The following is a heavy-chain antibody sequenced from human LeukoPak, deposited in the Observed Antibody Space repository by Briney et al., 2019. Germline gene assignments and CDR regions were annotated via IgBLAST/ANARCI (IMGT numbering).Heavy chain of an antibody. V-gene: IGHV4-39*01. Sequence: PSETLSLTCTVSGGAISTSNYYWAWIRQPPGKGLEWIGFIYYDGSTYYNPSLKGRVTFSVDTSRSQFSLKLASVTATDTAVYYCARGQQLVHYWGQGTLVTVSS. CDR2: IYYDGST. CDR3: ARGQQLVHY. J-gene: IGHJ4*02. CDR1: GGAISTSNYY. D-gene: IGHD6-13*01.